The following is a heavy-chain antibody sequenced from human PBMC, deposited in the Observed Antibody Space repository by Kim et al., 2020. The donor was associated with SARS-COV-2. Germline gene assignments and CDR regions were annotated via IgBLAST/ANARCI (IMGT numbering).Heavy chain of an antibody. D-gene: IGHD3-10*01. CDR2: ISGSSPDT. CDR1: GFTFSDNA. J-gene: IGHJ4*01. CDR3: AKDLVYVSGSGCFDS. Sequence: GGSLRLSCAASGFTFSDNAMSWVRRAPGKGLEWVSGISGSSPDTNYADSVRGRFTISRDNSKNTLYLQMDSLRVEDTAVYYCAKDLVYVSGSGCFDSWG. V-gene: IGHV3-23*01.